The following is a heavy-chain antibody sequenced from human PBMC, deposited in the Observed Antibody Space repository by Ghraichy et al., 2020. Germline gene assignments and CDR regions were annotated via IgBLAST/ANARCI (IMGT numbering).Heavy chain of an antibody. J-gene: IGHJ5*02. CDR3: ARVPAGLSWFDP. Sequence: SETLSLTCTVSGGSISSYYWSWIRQPPGKGLEWIGYIYYSGSTNYNPSLKSRVTISVDTSKNQFSLKLSSVTAADTAVYYCARVPAGLSWFDPWGQGTLVTVSS. CDR1: GGSISSYY. D-gene: IGHD3-16*02. V-gene: IGHV4-59*01. CDR2: IYYSGST.